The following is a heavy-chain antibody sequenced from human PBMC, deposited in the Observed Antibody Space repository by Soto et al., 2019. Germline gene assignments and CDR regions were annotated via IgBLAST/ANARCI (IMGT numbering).Heavy chain of an antibody. CDR2: IKPDGSEE. V-gene: IGHV3-7*03. CDR1: GFSISAYW. Sequence: EVQLVESGGGLVQPGRSLRLSCAASGFSISAYWMTWVRQAPGKGLEWLANIKPDGSEEYYVDSVKGRFMISRDNAKNSLHLQMNSLRVEDTAVYYFTRTHSATPGDFWGQGTLVTVSS. J-gene: IGHJ4*02. D-gene: IGHD3-3*02. CDR3: TRTHSATPGDF.